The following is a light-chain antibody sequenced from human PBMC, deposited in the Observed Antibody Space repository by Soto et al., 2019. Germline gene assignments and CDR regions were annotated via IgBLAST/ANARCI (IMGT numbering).Light chain of an antibody. Sequence: DIQMTQSPSTLSSSVGDIFTITCRASRNIERWLAWYQQKPGKPPKLLILNASTLGSGVPSRFSGSGSGTEFTLTISGLQPDDFATYYCQHCDTSWPFGQGTKVDIK. CDR1: RNIERW. CDR2: NAS. CDR3: QHCDTSWP. V-gene: IGKV1-5*01. J-gene: IGKJ1*01.